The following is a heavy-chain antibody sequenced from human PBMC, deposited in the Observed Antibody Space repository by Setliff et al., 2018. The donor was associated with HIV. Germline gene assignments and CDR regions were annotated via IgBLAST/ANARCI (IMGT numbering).Heavy chain of an antibody. CDR2: IYYTGIP. CDR1: GTSINSHY. Sequence: SETLSLTCTVSGTSINSHYWSWIRQTPGKGLQWIGLIYYTGIPTYNPSLEGRITMSVDRSKNQFSLRLTSVTAADTAMYYCARDAFDYTAYYYSYMDVWGKGTTVTVSS. D-gene: IGHD4-4*01. V-gene: IGHV4-59*11. CDR3: ARDAFDYTAYYYSYMDV. J-gene: IGHJ6*03.